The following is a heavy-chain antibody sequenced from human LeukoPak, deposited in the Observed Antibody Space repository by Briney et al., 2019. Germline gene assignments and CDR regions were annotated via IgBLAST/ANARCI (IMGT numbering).Heavy chain of an antibody. CDR2: MNPNSGNT. V-gene: IGHV1-8*01. Sequence: GASVKVSCKASGYTFTSYDLNWVRQAPGQGLEWMGWMNPNSGNTGYAQKFQGRVTMTRDTSISTAYMELSSLRSEDTAVYYCARDYGGNSGHFDPWGQGTLVTVSS. CDR3: ARDYGGNSGHFDP. D-gene: IGHD4-23*01. J-gene: IGHJ5*02. CDR1: GYTFTSYD.